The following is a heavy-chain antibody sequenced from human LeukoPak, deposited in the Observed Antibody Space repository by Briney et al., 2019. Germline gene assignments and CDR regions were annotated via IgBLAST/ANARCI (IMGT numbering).Heavy chain of an antibody. V-gene: IGHV4-59*01. Sequence: SETLSLTCTVSGDSISNYYWSWIRQPPGKGLEWIGYIYYSGSTSYNPSLKSRVTISGDRSKNQFSLNLTSVTAADTAVYYCARDQGGNYFNWGQGTLVTVSS. CDR3: ARDQGGNYFN. CDR2: IYYSGST. CDR1: GDSISNYY. D-gene: IGHD1-7*01. J-gene: IGHJ4*02.